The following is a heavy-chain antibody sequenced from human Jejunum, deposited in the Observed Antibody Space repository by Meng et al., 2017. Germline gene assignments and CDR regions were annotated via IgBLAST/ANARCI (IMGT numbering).Heavy chain of an antibody. Sequence: QVPLEQWGPGLLKSSETLSFTCAVYGGSLTGYYWSWIRQAPEKGLEYIGDIHFSGTTTYMPSLRSRLTLSVDTSNNHFSLKLNSVTAADTATYYCVRRRSGASSLFDLWGPGTLVTVSS. J-gene: IGHJ5*02. CDR2: IHFSGTT. V-gene: IGHV4-34*01. D-gene: IGHD2-15*01. CDR1: GGSLTGYY. CDR3: VRRRSGASSLFDL.